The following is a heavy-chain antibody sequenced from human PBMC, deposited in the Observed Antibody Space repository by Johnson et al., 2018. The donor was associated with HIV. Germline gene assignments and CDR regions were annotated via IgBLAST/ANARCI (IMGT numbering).Heavy chain of an antibody. V-gene: IGHV3-30-3*01. CDR3: ARTVITFCGFIDPHDAFDI. Sequence: QVQLVESGGGVVQPGRSLRLSCAASGFTFSNYAMHWVRQAPGKGLEWVAVISYDGSNKYYADFVKGRFTISRDNSKNTPYLQMNSLRAEDTAVYYCARTVITFCGFIDPHDAFDIWGQGTMFTVSS. CDR1: GFTFSNYA. J-gene: IGHJ3*02. CDR2: ISYDGSNK. D-gene: IGHD3-16*02.